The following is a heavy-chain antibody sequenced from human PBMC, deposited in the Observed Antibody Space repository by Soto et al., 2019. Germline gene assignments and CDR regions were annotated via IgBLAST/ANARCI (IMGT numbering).Heavy chain of an antibody. J-gene: IGHJ6*02. V-gene: IGHV1-69*13. D-gene: IGHD1-26*01. CDR2: IIPIFGTA. CDR3: ARGTYSGSYFYYYYGMDV. Sequence: SVKVSCKASGGTFSSYAISWVRQAPGQGLEWMGGIIPIFGTANYAQKFQGRVTITADESTSTAYMELSSLRSEDTAVYYCARGTYSGSYFYYYYGMDVWGQGTTVTVFS. CDR1: GGTFSSYA.